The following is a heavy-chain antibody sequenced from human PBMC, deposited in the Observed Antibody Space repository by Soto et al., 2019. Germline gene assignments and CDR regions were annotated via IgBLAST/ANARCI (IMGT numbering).Heavy chain of an antibody. CDR3: AREMNGMDV. Sequence: GGSLRLSCAASGFTFTRHSMNWVRQAPGKGLEWVSCISGTGSTIHYADSVKGRFTISRDNAKNSQYLQMKSLRAEETAVYYCAREMNGMDVWGKGTTVTVSS. CDR2: ISGTGSTI. V-gene: IGHV3-48*01. J-gene: IGHJ6*04. CDR1: GFTFTRHS.